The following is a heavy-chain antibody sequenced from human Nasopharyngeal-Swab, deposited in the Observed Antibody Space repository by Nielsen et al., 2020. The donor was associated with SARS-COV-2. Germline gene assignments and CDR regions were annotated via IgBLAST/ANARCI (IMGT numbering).Heavy chain of an antibody. V-gene: IGHV1-46*01. Sequence: ASVKVSFKASGYTFTSYYMHWVRQAPGQGLEWMGIINPSGGSTRYAQKFQGRVTMTRDTSTSTVYMELSSLRSEDTAVYYCARGTLGSGQWLANWFDPWGQGTLVTVSS. CDR3: ARGTLGSGQWLANWFDP. D-gene: IGHD6-19*01. CDR2: INPSGGST. J-gene: IGHJ5*02. CDR1: GYTFTSYY.